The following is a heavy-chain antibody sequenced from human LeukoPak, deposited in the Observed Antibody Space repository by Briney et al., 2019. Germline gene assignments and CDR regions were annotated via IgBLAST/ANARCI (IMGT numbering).Heavy chain of an antibody. J-gene: IGHJ4*02. CDR2: ISYDGSKK. D-gene: IGHD3-22*01. CDR3: ARDSSGNPSVD. V-gene: IGHV3-30*03. CDR1: GFTFSSYG. Sequence: GRSLRLSCAASGFTFSSYGMHWVRQAPGKGLEWVAVISYDGSKKYYADSVKGRFTISRDNSKNTLYLQMNSLRVEDTAVYHCARDSSGNPSVDWGQGTLVTVSS.